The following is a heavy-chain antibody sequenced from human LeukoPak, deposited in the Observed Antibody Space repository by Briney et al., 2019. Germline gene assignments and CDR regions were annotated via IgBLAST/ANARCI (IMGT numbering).Heavy chain of an antibody. CDR3: ARDRAQRNAFDV. V-gene: IGHV1-2*02. D-gene: IGHD5-18*01. J-gene: IGHJ3*01. CDR1: GYTLTTSY. Sequence: ASVKVSCKASGYTLTTSYIHWVRQAPGQGLEWMGWINPSSGDTNYAQKFHGRVTMTRDTSLSTAYMELRSLKIDDTAVFYCARDRAQRNAFDVWGHGTLVTVSS. CDR2: INPSSGDT.